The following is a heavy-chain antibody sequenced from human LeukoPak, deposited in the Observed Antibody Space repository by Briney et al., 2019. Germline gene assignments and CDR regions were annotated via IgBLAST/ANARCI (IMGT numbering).Heavy chain of an antibody. CDR2: ISRSGSTK. CDR1: GFTFSSYE. Sequence: GGSLRLSCAASGFTFSSYEINWVRQAPGKGLEWVSYISRSGSTKYYADSVKGRFTISRDNAKNSLYLQMNSLRAEDTAVYYYARDEQNTYYYYGMDVWGQGTTVTVSS. J-gene: IGHJ6*02. V-gene: IGHV3-48*03. CDR3: ARDEQNTYYYYGMDV.